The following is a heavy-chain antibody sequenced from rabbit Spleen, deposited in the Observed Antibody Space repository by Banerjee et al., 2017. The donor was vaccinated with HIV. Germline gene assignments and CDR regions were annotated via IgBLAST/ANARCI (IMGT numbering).Heavy chain of an antibody. CDR1: GFSLSSYD. Sequence: QSLEESGGGLVKPGGTLTLTCTASGFSLSSYDMCWVRQAPGKGLEWIGYIDPFFGTTYYASWVNGRFTISSDNAQNTVDLQMSSLTVADTATYFCARDPAYASGSGDYIPNLWGPGTLVTVS. CDR2: IDPFFGTT. J-gene: IGHJ4*01. V-gene: IGHV1S28*01. D-gene: IGHD1-1*01. CDR3: ARDPAYASGSGDYIPNL.